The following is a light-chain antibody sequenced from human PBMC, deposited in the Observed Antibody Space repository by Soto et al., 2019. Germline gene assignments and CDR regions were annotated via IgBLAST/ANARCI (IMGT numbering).Light chain of an antibody. V-gene: IGKV3-20*01. CDR3: QHYGGFIT. Sequence: EIVLTQSPGTLSLSPGERATLSCRASQSVSSSYLAWYQQKPGQAPRLLIYGASSRATGIPDRFSGSGSGTDFTLTISRLEPEDFAVYYCQHYGGFITFGQGTRLEIK. CDR2: GAS. J-gene: IGKJ5*01. CDR1: QSVSSSY.